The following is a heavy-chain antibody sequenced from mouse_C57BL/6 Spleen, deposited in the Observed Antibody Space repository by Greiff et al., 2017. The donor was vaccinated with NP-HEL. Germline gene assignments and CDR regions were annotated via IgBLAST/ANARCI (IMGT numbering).Heavy chain of an antibody. J-gene: IGHJ4*01. CDR3: ARRAHYYAMDY. Sequence: QVQLQQPGAELVMPGASVKLSCKASGYTFTRYWMHWVKQRPGQGLEWIGEIDPSDSYTNYNQKFKGKSTLTVDKSSSTAYMQLSSLTSEDSAVYYCARRAHYYAMDYWGQGTSVTVSS. V-gene: IGHV1-69*01. D-gene: IGHD3-1*01. CDR1: GYTFTRYW. CDR2: IDPSDSYT.